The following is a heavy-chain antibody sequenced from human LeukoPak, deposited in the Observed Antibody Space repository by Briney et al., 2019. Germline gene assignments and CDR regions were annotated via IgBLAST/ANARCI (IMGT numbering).Heavy chain of an antibody. D-gene: IGHD3-16*01. CDR3: ARAAGRGGHYYYYYMDV. J-gene: IGHJ6*03. CDR1: GYTFTSYY. CDR2: INPSGGST. V-gene: IGHV1-46*01. Sequence: ASVKVSCKASGYTFTSYYMHWVRQAPGQGLEWMGIINPSGGSTSYAQKFQGRVTITADESTSTAYMELSSLRSEDTAVYYCARAAGRGGHYYYYYMDVWGKGTTVTISS.